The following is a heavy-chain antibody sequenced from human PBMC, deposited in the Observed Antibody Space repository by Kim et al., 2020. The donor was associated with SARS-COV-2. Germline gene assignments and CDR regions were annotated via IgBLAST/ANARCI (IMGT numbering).Heavy chain of an antibody. V-gene: IGHV1-3*01. CDR1: GYTFTSYV. Sequence: ASVKVSCKASGYTFTSYVMHWVRQAPGQRLEWMGWINAGNTNTKYSQKFQDRVTITRDTSASTAYMELSSLRSEDTAVYYCARRMSSSWTLDVWGQGTTVTVSS. CDR2: INAGNTNT. J-gene: IGHJ6*02. CDR3: ARRMSSSWTLDV. D-gene: IGHD6-13*01.